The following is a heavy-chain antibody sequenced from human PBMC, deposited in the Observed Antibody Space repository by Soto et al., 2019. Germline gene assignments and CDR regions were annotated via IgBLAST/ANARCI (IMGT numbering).Heavy chain of an antibody. CDR2: IIPIFGTA. Sequence: AAVKVSCKASGGTFSSYAISWVRQAPGQGLEWMGGIIPIFGTANYAQKFQGRVTITADESTSTAYMELSSLRAEDTAVYYCARVGGRDGYNYYYYYYGMDVWGQGTTVTVSS. V-gene: IGHV1-69*13. D-gene: IGHD5-12*01. CDR3: ARVGGRDGYNYYYYYYGMDV. J-gene: IGHJ6*02. CDR1: GGTFSSYA.